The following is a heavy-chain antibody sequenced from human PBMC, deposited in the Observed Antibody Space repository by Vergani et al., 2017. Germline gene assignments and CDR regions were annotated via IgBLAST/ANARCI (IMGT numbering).Heavy chain of an antibody. V-gene: IGHV3-21*01. CDR3: ARGILYSALADY. J-gene: IGHJ4*02. Sequence: EVQLVESGGGLVKRGGSLRLSCAASGFTFSSYSMNWVRQAPGKGLEWVSSISSSSSYIHYSDSLKGRFTISRDNAKSSLYLQMNSLRAEDTGVYYCARGILYSALADYWGQGTLVTVSS. CDR1: GFTFSSYS. CDR2: ISSSSSYI. D-gene: IGHD3-3*02.